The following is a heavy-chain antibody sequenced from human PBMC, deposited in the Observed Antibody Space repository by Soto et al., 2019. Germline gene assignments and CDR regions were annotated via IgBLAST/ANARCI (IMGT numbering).Heavy chain of an antibody. CDR3: AKASSGWYDAFDI. V-gene: IGHV3-30*18. D-gene: IGHD6-19*01. CDR1: GFTFSSYG. CDR2: ISYDGSNK. Sequence: GGSLRLSCAASGFTFSSYGMHWVRQAPGKGLEWVVVISYDGSNKYYADSVKGRFTISRDNSKNTLYLQMNSLRAEDTAVYYCAKASSGWYDAFDIWGQGTMVTVSS. J-gene: IGHJ3*02.